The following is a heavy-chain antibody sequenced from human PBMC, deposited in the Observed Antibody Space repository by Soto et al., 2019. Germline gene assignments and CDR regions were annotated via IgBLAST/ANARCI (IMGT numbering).Heavy chain of an antibody. J-gene: IGHJ4*02. CDR2: ISGSGGST. CDR1: GFTFSSYA. Sequence: GGSLRVSCAASGFTFSSYAMHWVRQAPGKGLEWVSAISGSGGSTYYADSVKGRFTISRDNSKNTLYLQMNSLRAEDTAVYYCVKHSGSGSYTFRLYFDYWGQGTLVTVSS. CDR3: VKHSGSGSYTFRLYFDY. V-gene: IGHV3-23*01. D-gene: IGHD3-10*01.